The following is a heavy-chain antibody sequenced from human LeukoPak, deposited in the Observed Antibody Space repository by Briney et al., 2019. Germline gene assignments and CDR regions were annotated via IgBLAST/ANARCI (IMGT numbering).Heavy chain of an antibody. J-gene: IGHJ4*02. D-gene: IGHD3-9*01. CDR2: ISSSSSYT. CDR3: AAKPAYDILTGYYL. Sequence: GGSLRLSGAASGFPSRDYYMSWIRQAPGKGLEWVSYISSSSSYTNYADSVKGRFTISRDNAKNSLYLQMNSLRAEDTAVFFCAAKPAYDILTGYYLWGQGTLVTVSS. V-gene: IGHV3-11*06. CDR1: GFPSRDYY.